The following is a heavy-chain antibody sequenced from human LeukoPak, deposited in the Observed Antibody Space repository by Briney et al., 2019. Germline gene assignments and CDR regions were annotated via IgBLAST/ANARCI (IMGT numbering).Heavy chain of an antibody. CDR1: GFTFSDYY. Sequence: RGSLRLSCAASGFTFSDYYMSWIRQAPGKGLEWVSSFSRSGIYIYYGDSVKGRFTISRDNAKNSLYLQMNSLRAEDTAVYYCARQTTVTPDAWDGFDYWGQGTQVTVSS. D-gene: IGHD4-11*01. V-gene: IGHV3-11*04. J-gene: IGHJ4*02. CDR2: FSRSGIYI. CDR3: ARQTTVTPDAWDGFDY.